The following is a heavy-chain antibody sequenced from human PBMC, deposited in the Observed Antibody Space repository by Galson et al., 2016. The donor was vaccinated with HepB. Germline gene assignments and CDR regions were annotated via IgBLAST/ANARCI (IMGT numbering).Heavy chain of an antibody. V-gene: IGHV4-31*03. Sequence: TLSLTCSVSGGPISGRGYYWSWIRQHPGKGLEWIAYIYYSGTTYYNPSLQSRVTISVVTSKNQFSLKLTSVTAADAAIYYCARDRPPHYGDYGVDAWGHGTTLTVS. CDR1: GGPISGRGYY. CDR3: ARDRPPHYGDYGVDA. J-gene: IGHJ6*02. CDR2: IYYSGTT. D-gene: IGHD3-16*01.